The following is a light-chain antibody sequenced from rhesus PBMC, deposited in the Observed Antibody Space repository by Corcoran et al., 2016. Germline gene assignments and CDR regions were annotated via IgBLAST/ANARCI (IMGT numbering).Light chain of an antibody. CDR2: ARS. CDR3: QETSDSFS. CDR1: QSISSN. V-gene: IGKV3-31*02. Sequence: EIVMTQSPAPLFLFPGERATLPSRASQSISSNLAGYQQQPGQTPRLLIYARSNRASGTPDRDSGTGSGTDFTLIISRLDPEDSALYYCQETSDSFSFGPGTKLDIQ. J-gene: IGKJ3*01.